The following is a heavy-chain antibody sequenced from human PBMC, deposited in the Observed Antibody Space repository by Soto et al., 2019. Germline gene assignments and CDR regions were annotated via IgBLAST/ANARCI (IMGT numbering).Heavy chain of an antibody. J-gene: IGHJ4*02. Sequence: EVQLVESGGGLVQPGRSLRLSCAASGFTFDDYAMHWVRQAPGQGLEWVSGISWNSGSIGYADSVKGRLTISRDNAKNSLYLQMNSLRAEDTALYYCAKARCIAAAASFDYWGQGLLDAVSS. V-gene: IGHV3-9*01. CDR3: AKARCIAAAASFDY. CDR2: ISWNSGSI. CDR1: GFTFDDYA. D-gene: IGHD6-13*01.